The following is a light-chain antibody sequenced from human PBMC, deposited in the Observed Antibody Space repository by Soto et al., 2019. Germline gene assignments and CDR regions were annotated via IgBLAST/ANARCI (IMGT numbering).Light chain of an antibody. CDR2: KGT. J-gene: IGLJ1*01. Sequence: QSVLAQPASVSGSPGQSITISCTGTSSDVGAYNSVSWYQQHPHRAPQVIIYKGTQRPSGVSNRFSGSTSGNAASLIISALQADDEADYFCCSSAPESTYVFGTGTKVTVL. CDR1: SSDVGAYNS. V-gene: IGLV2-23*01. CDR3: CSSAPESTYV.